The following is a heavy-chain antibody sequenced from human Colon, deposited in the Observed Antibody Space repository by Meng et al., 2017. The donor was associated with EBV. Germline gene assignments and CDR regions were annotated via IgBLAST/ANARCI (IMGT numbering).Heavy chain of an antibody. V-gene: IGHV4-4*02. J-gene: IGHJ4*02. Sequence: QVQLHESGPRLVKPSGTLSLTYGVSDDSTIRSNWWSWVRQPPGKGLEWIGEILHAGVTNYNPSLKSRVSMSVDRSRIQASLNLNSVTAADTAIYYCARGEHYTWDVWGQGILVTVSS. CDR1: DDSTIRSNW. CDR3: ARGEHYTWDV. D-gene: IGHD3-16*01. CDR2: ILHAGVT.